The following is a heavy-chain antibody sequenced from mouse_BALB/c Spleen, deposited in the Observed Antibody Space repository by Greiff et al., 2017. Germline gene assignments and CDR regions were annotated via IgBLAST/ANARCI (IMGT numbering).Heavy chain of an antibody. Sequence: VQLQQSAAELARPGASVKMSCKASGYTFTSYTMHWVKQRPGQGLEWIGYINPSSGYTEYNQKFKDKTTLTADKSSSTAYMQLSSLTSEDSAVYYCARRGDYRYDKGMDYWGQGTSVTVSS. CDR2: INPSSGYT. D-gene: IGHD2-14*01. CDR3: ARRGDYRYDKGMDY. V-gene: IGHV1-4*02. J-gene: IGHJ4*01. CDR1: GYTFTSYT.